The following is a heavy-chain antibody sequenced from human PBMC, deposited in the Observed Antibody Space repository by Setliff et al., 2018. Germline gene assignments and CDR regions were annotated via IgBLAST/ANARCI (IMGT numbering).Heavy chain of an antibody. D-gene: IGHD4-17*01. Sequence: PGGSLRLSCAASGFRISFREYWMFWVRQAPGKGLEWVARIDKDGSSTVYADSVKGRFTISRDNSKRMLYLQMNSLRAEDTAVYYCAKAKGGDYDRPTYYLDYWGQGTLVTVSS. CDR3: AKAKGGDYDRPTYYLDY. J-gene: IGHJ4*02. CDR1: GFRISFREYW. CDR2: IDKDGSST. V-gene: IGHV3-74*01.